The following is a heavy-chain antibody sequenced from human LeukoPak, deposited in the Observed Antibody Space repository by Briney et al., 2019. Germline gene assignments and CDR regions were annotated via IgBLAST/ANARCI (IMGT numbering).Heavy chain of an antibody. CDR1: GYTFTSYD. J-gene: IGHJ5*02. D-gene: IGHD3-9*01. V-gene: IGHV1-18*01. Sequence: GASVKLSCKASGYTFTSYDISWVPQAPGQGLECMGWISAYNGNTNYAQKLQGRVTMTTETSTSTAYMELRSLRSDDTAVYYCAREEGYYDILTSFDPWGQGTLVTVSS. CDR3: AREEGYYDILTSFDP. CDR2: ISAYNGNT.